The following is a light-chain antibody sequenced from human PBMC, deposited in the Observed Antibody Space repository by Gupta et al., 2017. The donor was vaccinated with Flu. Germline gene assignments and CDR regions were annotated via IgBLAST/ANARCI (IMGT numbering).Light chain of an antibody. CDR2: LGS. J-gene: IGKJ1*01. V-gene: IGKV2-30*01. CDR3: MQAVQLPWT. Sequence: IYLGSHRDSGVPDRFSGSGSGTXFTLKIXRVEAEDVGIYYCMQAVQLPWTFGXGTKVEIK.